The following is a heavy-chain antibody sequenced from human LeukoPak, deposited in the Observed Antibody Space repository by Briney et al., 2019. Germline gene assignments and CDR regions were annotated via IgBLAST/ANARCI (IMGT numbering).Heavy chain of an antibody. CDR2: INSDGSST. Sequence: GGSLRLSCAASGFTFSSYWMHWVRQAPGKGLVWVSRINSDGSSTTYADSVKGRFTISRDNAKNTLYLQMNSLRDEDTAVYYCARVESSGWLPFDYWGQGTLVTVSS. V-gene: IGHV3-74*01. CDR1: GFTFSSYW. CDR3: ARVESSGWLPFDY. D-gene: IGHD6-19*01. J-gene: IGHJ4*02.